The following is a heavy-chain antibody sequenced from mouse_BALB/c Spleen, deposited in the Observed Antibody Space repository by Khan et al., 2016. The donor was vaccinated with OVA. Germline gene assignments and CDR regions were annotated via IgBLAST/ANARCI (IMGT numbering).Heavy chain of an antibody. J-gene: IGHJ4*01. CDR3: AKQNHGTLYAVDY. CDR2: IWGDGST. CDR1: GFSLTSYG. Sequence: QVQLKESGPGLVAPSQSLSITCTVSGFSLTSYGVSWVRQPPGKGLEWLGVIWGDGSTNYHSALKSRLSVNKDNSKSQVFLKLNSLQTDETATYYWAKQNHGTLYAVDYWGQGTSVTVSS. V-gene: IGHV2-3*01. D-gene: IGHD2-1*01.